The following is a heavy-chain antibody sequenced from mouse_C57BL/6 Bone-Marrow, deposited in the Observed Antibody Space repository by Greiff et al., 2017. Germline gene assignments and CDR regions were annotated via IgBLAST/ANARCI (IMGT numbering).Heavy chain of an antibody. Sequence: EVKLQQSGPELVKPGASVKISCKASGYTFTDYYMNWVKQSPGTSLEWIGDINPNNGYTSYNQKFKGKATLTVDKSSSTAYRELSSLTYEDSAFYYCARDGAAQSGYFDYWGQGTTLTVSS. J-gene: IGHJ2*01. CDR2: INPNNGYT. V-gene: IGHV1-26*01. CDR1: GYTFTDYY. CDR3: ARDGAAQSGYFDY. D-gene: IGHD3-2*02.